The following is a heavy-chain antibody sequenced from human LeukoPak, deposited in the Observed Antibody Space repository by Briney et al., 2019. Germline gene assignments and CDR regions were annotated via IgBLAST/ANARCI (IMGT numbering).Heavy chain of an antibody. V-gene: IGHV3-7*01. CDR2: IKQDGTEK. Sequence: GGSLRLSCAASGFTFSNYWMTWVRQAPGKGLEWVANIKQDGTEKYYVDSAKGRFTISRDNAENSLYLQMNSLRAEDTAVYYCTRDTGCPGGTCYSFYDYWAREPWSPSPQ. J-gene: IGHJ4*02. D-gene: IGHD2-15*01. CDR1: GFTFSNYW. CDR3: TRDTGCPGGTCYSFYDY.